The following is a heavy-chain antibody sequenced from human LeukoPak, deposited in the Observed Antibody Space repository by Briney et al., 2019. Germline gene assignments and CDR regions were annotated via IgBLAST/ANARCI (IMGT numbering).Heavy chain of an antibody. D-gene: IGHD6-19*01. CDR3: ARWGYTNGWYYFEN. Sequence: GGSLRLSCAASGFTFINYWMGWVRQAPGKGLEWLANIKQDGSETYYVDSVKGRFTISRDNAKNSLYLQMNSLRAEDTAVYYCARWGYTNGWYYFENWGQGTLVTVSS. V-gene: IGHV3-7*01. J-gene: IGHJ4*02. CDR1: GFTFINYW. CDR2: IKQDGSET.